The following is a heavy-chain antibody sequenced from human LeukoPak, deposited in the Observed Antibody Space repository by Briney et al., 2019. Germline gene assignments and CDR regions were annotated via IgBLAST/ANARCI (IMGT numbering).Heavy chain of an antibody. V-gene: IGHV4-34*01. CDR2: INHSGST. CDR1: GGSFSGYY. CDR3: ARETGYSYGYSPYYFDG. Sequence: SETLSLTCAVYGGSFSGYYWSWIRQPPGKGLEWIGEINHSGSTNYNPSLKSRVTISVDTSKNQCSLKLSTVTAADTAVYYCARETGYSYGYSPYYFDGWGQRSLVT. D-gene: IGHD5-18*01. J-gene: IGHJ4*01.